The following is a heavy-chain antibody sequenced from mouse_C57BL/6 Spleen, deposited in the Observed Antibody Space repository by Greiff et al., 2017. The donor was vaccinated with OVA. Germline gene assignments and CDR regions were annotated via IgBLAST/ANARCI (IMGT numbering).Heavy chain of an antibody. Sequence: VQLQQSGAELARPGASVKLSCKASGYTFTSYGISWVKQRTGQGLEWIGEIDPRSGNTYYNEKFKGKATLTADKSSSTAYMELRSLTSEDSAVYFCERPPNWDGFAYWGQGTLVTVSA. CDR1: GYTFTSYG. V-gene: IGHV1-81*01. CDR2: IDPRSGNT. J-gene: IGHJ3*01. CDR3: ERPPNWDGFAY. D-gene: IGHD4-1*01.